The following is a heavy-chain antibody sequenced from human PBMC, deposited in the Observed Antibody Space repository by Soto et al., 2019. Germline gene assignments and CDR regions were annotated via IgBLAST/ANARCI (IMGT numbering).Heavy chain of an antibody. CDR2: IYYSGST. Sequence: QVQLQESGPGLVKPSETLSLTCTVSGGSISSYYWSWIRQPPGKGLEWIGYIYYSGSTNYNPSLKVRVTYSVDTSKSHSSLKLSSVTAADTAVYYCAGRYGSCFDCWGQGTLVTVSS. CDR1: GGSISSYY. J-gene: IGHJ4*02. D-gene: IGHD5-18*01. V-gene: IGHV4-59*08. CDR3: AGRYGSCFDC.